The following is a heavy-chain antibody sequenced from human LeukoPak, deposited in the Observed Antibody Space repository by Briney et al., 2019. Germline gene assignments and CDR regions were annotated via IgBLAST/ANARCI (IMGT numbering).Heavy chain of an antibody. J-gene: IGHJ6*03. CDR2: INHSGRT. V-gene: IGHV4-34*01. CDR1: GGSFSGYY. Sequence: SETLSLTCAVYGGSFSGYYWNWIRQPPGKGLEWIGEINHSGRTNYNPSLKSRVTISVNTSKNQFSLKLSSLSAADTAVCYCAFSYYDFWSGYFSGPYYYYMDVWGKGTTVTVSS. D-gene: IGHD3-3*01. CDR3: AFSYYDFWSGYFSGPYYYYMDV.